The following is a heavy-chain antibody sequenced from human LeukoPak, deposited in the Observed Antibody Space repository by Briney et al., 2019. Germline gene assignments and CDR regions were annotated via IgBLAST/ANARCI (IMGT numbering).Heavy chain of an antibody. J-gene: IGHJ4*02. CDR1: GGSINNYY. CDR3: ARLGGPNSLGDY. CDR2: IYTIGST. V-gene: IGHV4-4*07. D-gene: IGHD3-16*01. Sequence: PSETLSLTCTVSGGSINNYYWSWIRQPAGKGVGWMGRIYTIGSTNYNPSLKSRVTMSVDTSKNQFSLKLSSVTAADTAVYYCARLGGPNSLGDYWGQGTLVTVSS.